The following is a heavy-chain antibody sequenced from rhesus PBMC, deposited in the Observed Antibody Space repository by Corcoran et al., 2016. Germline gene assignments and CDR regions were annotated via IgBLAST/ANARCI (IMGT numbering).Heavy chain of an antibody. D-gene: IGHD7-45*01. CDR1: GGSISGGYYY. J-gene: IGHJ4*01. CDR3: ARERGNWGSYFDY. V-gene: IGHV4S12*01. Sequence: QVKLQESGPGLVKPLETLSLTCAVSGGSISGGYYYWRWIRQPPGKGRGWIGGYIRRRGKTYTKPPRKGRVTMSKNTSKNQFSLNLSSGTAADTAVYYCARERGNWGSYFDYWGQGVLVTVSS. CDR2: YIRRRGKT.